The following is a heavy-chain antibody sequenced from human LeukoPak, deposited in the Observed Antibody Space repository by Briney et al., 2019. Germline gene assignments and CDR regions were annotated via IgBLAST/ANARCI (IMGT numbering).Heavy chain of an antibody. V-gene: IGHV1-69*13. CDR3: ARDPGDAFDI. J-gene: IGHJ3*02. CDR1: GGTFSSYA. CDR2: IIPIFGTA. Sequence: GASVKVSCTASGGTFSSYAISWVRQAPGQGLEWMGGIIPIFGTANYAQKFQGRVTITADESTSTAYMELSSLRSEDTAVYYCARDPGDAFDIWGQGTMVTVSS.